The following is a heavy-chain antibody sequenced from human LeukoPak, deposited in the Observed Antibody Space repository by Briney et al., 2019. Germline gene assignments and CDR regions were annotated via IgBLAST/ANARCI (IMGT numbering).Heavy chain of an antibody. J-gene: IGHJ4*02. CDR3: AKRGVVIRLILVGSHKEAYYFDS. Sequence: PGGSLRLSCAVSGITLSNYGMSWVRQAPGKGLEWVAGISGSGGATNYADSVKGRFTISRDHPKNTLYLQMNSLRVEDTAVYFCAKRGVVIRLILVGSHKEAYYFDSWGQGALVTVSS. D-gene: IGHD3-10*01. CDR2: ISGSGGAT. V-gene: IGHV3-23*01. CDR1: GITLSNYG.